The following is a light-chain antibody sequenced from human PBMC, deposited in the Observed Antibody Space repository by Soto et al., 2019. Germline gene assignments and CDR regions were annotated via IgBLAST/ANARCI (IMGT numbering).Light chain of an antibody. Sequence: IQLTQSPSSLSASVGDRVTITCRASQGISSYLAWYQQKPGKAPKLLIYAASTLQSGVSSRFSGSASGTDFTLTISSLQPEDFATYYCQQLNSYPRTFGQGTELEIK. CDR1: QGISSY. V-gene: IGKV1-9*01. CDR3: QQLNSYPRT. CDR2: AAS. J-gene: IGKJ2*01.